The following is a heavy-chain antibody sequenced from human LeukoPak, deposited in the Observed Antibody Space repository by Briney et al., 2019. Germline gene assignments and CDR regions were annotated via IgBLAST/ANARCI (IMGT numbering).Heavy chain of an antibody. J-gene: IGHJ6*03. CDR2: INPSGGST. Sequence: ASVKVSCKASGYTFTTYYVHWVRQAPGQGLEWMGIINPSGGSTTYAQKFRGRLTMTRDMSTSTVYMELSSLRSEDTAVYYCASYSGDYSNPPYYYYYYMDVWGKGTTVTVSS. CDR1: GYTFTTYY. V-gene: IGHV1-46*01. D-gene: IGHD4-11*01. CDR3: ASYSGDYSNPPYYYYYYMDV.